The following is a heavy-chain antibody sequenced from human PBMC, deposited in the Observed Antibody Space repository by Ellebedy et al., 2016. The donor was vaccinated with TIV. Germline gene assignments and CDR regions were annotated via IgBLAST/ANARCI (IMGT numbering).Heavy chain of an antibody. V-gene: IGHV4-61*03. CDR1: DGSVSNRGYY. Sequence: SETLSLXXSVSDGSVSNRGYYWAWLRQPPGKGLEWIGHIHYTGSTDYNPSLKSRLTISVDTSKNHFSLIVTSVTAADTATYFCAGGIHYNYGWDVWGQGTTVIVS. J-gene: IGHJ6*02. CDR2: IHYTGST. CDR3: AGGIHYNYGWDV.